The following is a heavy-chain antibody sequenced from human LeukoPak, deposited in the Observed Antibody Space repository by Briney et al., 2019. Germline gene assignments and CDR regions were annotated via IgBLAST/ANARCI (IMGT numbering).Heavy chain of an antibody. J-gene: IGHJ6*03. CDR1: GGSISSYY. V-gene: IGHV4-4*07. Sequence: PSETLSLTCTVSGGSISSYYWSWIRQPAGKGLEWIGRIYTSGSTNYNPSLKSRVTMSVDTSKNQFSLKLSSVTAADTAVYYCARGVEGSVTTPYYYYYMDVWGKGTTVTVSS. D-gene: IGHD4-11*01. CDR2: IYTSGST. CDR3: ARGVEGSVTTPYYYYYMDV.